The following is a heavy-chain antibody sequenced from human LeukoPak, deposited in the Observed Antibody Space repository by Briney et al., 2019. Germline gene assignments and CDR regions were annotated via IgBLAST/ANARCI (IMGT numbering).Heavy chain of an antibody. Sequence: GGSLRLSCAASGFTFSSYAMSWVRQAPGKGLEWVSAISGSGGSTYHADSVKGRFTISRDNSKNTLYLQMNSLRVEDTAVYYCAKGSDGSNYTPSDYWGQGTLVTVSS. D-gene: IGHD4-11*01. V-gene: IGHV3-23*01. CDR1: GFTFSSYA. CDR2: ISGSGGST. J-gene: IGHJ4*02. CDR3: AKGSDGSNYTPSDY.